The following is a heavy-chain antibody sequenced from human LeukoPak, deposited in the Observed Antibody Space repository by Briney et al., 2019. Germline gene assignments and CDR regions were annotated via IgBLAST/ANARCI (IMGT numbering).Heavy chain of an antibody. CDR2: IYYSGST. J-gene: IGHJ3*02. CDR3: ARDRNYYDSSAFDI. Sequence: SETLSLTCTVSGGSISSYYWSWIRQPPGKGLEWIGYIYYSGSTNYNPSLKSRVTISVDTSKNQFSLKLSSVTAADTAVYYCARDRNYYDSSAFDIWGQGTMVTVSS. CDR1: GGSISSYY. V-gene: IGHV4-59*01. D-gene: IGHD3-22*01.